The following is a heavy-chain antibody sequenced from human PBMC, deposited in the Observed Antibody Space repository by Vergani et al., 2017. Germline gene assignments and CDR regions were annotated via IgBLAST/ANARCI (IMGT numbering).Heavy chain of an antibody. D-gene: IGHD2-15*01. Sequence: QVQLVQSGAEVKKPGSSVKVSCKASGGTFSSYAISWVRQAPGQGLEWMGRIIPIFGTANYAQKFQGRVTITADESTITAYMELSSLRSEDTAVYYCARPRFTPYCSGGSCHAEYFQHWGQGTLVTVSS. V-gene: IGHV1-69*13. J-gene: IGHJ1*01. CDR3: ARPRFTPYCSGGSCHAEYFQH. CDR1: GGTFSSYA. CDR2: IIPIFGTA.